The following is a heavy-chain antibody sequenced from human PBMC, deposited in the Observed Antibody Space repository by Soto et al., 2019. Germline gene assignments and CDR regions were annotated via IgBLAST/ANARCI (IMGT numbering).Heavy chain of an antibody. V-gene: IGHV1-2*04. D-gene: IGHD6-6*01. Sequence: GASVKVSCKASGYTFTGYYMHWVRQAPGQGLEWMGWINPNSGSTNYAQKFQGWVTMTRDTSISTAYMELSRLRSDDTAVYYCARDSSLRVLTNWFDPWGQGTLVTVSS. CDR3: ARDSSLRVLTNWFDP. CDR1: GYTFTGYY. CDR2: INPNSGST. J-gene: IGHJ5*02.